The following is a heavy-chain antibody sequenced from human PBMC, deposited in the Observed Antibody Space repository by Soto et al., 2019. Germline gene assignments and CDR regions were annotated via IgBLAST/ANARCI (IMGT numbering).Heavy chain of an antibody. CDR1: GFTFSDHS. J-gene: IGHJ4*02. CDR2: ISTTGRYI. V-gene: IGHV3-21*02. D-gene: IGHD5-18*01. CDR3: AAGTDTAMEQEADY. Sequence: EVQLVESGGGLVKPGGSLRLSCAASGFTFSDHSMNWVRQAPGKGLEWVSSISTTGRYIYYADSMAGRFTISRDNAKNSLYLQINSLRGEDTAVYYCAAGTDTAMEQEADYWGQGTLVTVSS.